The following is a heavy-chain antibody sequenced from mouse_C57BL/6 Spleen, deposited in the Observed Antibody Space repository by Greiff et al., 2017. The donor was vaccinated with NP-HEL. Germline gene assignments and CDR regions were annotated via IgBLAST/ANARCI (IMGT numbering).Heavy chain of an antibody. CDR1: GYTFTDYN. D-gene: IGHD2-4*01. CDR3: ARGLPYWYFDV. J-gene: IGHJ1*03. Sequence: VQLKESGPELVKPGASVKMSCKASGYTFTDYNMHWVKQSHGKSLEWIGYINPNNGGTSYNQKFKGKATLTVNKSSSTAYMELRSLTSEDSAVYYCARGLPYWYFDVWGTGTTVTVSS. V-gene: IGHV1-22*01. CDR2: INPNNGGT.